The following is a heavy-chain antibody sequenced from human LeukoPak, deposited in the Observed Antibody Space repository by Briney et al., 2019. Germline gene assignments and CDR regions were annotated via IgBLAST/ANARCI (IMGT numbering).Heavy chain of an antibody. J-gene: IGHJ4*02. CDR1: GGSFSGYY. Sequence: SETLSLTCAVYGGSFSGYYWSWIRQPPGKGLEWIGEINHSGSTNYNPSLKSRLTISVDTSKNQFSLKLSSVTAADTAVYYCARGSTIFGVVWYYFDYWGQGTLVTVSS. CDR3: ARGSTIFGVVWYYFDY. V-gene: IGHV4-34*01. D-gene: IGHD3-3*01. CDR2: INHSGST.